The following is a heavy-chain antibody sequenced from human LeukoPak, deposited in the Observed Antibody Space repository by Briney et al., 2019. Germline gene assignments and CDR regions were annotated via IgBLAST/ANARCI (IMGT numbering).Heavy chain of an antibody. CDR1: GYTFTSYD. Sequence: ASVTVSCKASGYTFTSYDINWVRQATGQGLEWMGWISAYNGNTNYAQKLQGRVTMTTDTSTSTAYMELRSLRSDDTAVYYCAREPDCSSTSCSNDAFDIWGQGTMVTVSS. D-gene: IGHD2-2*01. J-gene: IGHJ3*02. CDR3: AREPDCSSTSCSNDAFDI. CDR2: ISAYNGNT. V-gene: IGHV1-18*01.